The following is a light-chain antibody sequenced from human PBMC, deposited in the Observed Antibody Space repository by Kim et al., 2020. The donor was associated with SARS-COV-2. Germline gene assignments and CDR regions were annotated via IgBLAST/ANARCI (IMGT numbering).Light chain of an antibody. CDR3: QQANNFPLT. CDR2: AAS. V-gene: IGKV1-12*01. J-gene: IGKJ4*01. Sequence: DIQMTQSPSSVSASVGDRVTITCRASQDISTWLAWYQQRPGKVPKLLIYAASSLQSGVPSRFSGSGSGTDFTLTISSLQPEDFATYYCQQANNFPLTFGGGTKMDIK. CDR1: QDISTW.